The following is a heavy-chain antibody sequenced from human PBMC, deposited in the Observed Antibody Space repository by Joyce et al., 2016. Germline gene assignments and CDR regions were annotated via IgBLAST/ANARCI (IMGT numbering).Heavy chain of an antibody. CDR2: IRTKAYGAAT. V-gene: IGHV3-49*04. D-gene: IGHD4-17*01. J-gene: IGHJ4*02. CDR3: TRVGTVTSPGLCY. Sequence: EVQLVESGGGLVQPGRSLRLSCSTSGFTFCDYASKWVRQTLGKGLEWVGFIRTKAYGAATDYAASVEGRFTISRDSKSIAYLQMNGLKTEDTAVYYCTRVGTVTSPGLCYWGQGTLVTVSS. CDR1: GFTFCDYA.